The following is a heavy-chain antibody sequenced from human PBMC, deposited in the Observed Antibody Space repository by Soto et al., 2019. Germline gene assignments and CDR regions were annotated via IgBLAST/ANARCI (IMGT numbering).Heavy chain of an antibody. Sequence: PSETRSVACTVAGGSISSDYGSWVRQPPWKGLEWIGDSDYSGSTNDNPSLKSRVTISVDTSKNQFSLKLSSVTAADTAVYYCARVTYYDILTGYSGPLDVWGQGTTVTVSS. D-gene: IGHD3-9*01. J-gene: IGHJ6*02. CDR2: SDYSGST. CDR1: GGSISSDY. V-gene: IGHV4-59*01. CDR3: ARVTYYDILTGYSGPLDV.